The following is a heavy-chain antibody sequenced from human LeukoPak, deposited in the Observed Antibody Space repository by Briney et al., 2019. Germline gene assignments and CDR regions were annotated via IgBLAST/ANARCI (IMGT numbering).Heavy chain of an antibody. Sequence: GGSLRLSCAASGFTFTGYTMTWLRQAPGKGLEWVSIIGGRDDRTYYADSVEGRFTISRENSKNILYLHMSSLRAEDTAVYYCAKDPNPLYDFWTGYKWGQGTLVTVSS. V-gene: IGHV3-23*01. D-gene: IGHD3-3*01. CDR3: AKDPNPLYDFWTGYK. CDR1: GFTFTGYT. CDR2: IGGRDDRT. J-gene: IGHJ4*02.